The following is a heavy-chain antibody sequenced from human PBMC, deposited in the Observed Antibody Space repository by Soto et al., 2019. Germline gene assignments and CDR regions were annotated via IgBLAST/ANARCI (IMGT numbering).Heavy chain of an antibody. Sequence: GGSLRLSCAASGFTFSSYAMSWVRQAPGKGLEWVSAISGSGGSTYYADSVKGRLTISRDNSKNTRYLQMNSLRAEDTAVYYCAKDLTVVVPAASYPDYWGQGTLVTVSS. D-gene: IGHD2-2*01. J-gene: IGHJ4*02. CDR2: ISGSGGST. CDR3: AKDLTVVVPAASYPDY. CDR1: GFTFSSYA. V-gene: IGHV3-23*01.